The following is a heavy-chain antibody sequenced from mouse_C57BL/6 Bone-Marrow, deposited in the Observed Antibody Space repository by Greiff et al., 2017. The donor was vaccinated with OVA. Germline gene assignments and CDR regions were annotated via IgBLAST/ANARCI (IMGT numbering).Heavy chain of an antibody. CDR1: GYTFTDYE. J-gene: IGHJ3*01. Sequence: VQLQQSGAELVRPGASVTLSCKASGYTFTDYEMHWVKQTPVHGLEWIGAIDPETGGTAYNQKFKGKAILTADKSSSTAYMELRSLTSEDSAVYYCTRGGYDYPWFAYWGQGTLVTVSA. V-gene: IGHV1-15*01. D-gene: IGHD2-4*01. CDR2: IDPETGGT. CDR3: TRGGYDYPWFAY.